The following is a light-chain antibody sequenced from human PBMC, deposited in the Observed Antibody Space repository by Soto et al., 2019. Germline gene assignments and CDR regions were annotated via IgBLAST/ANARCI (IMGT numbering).Light chain of an antibody. CDR3: EQYNNWPIT. CDR2: GAS. J-gene: IGKJ5*01. V-gene: IGKV3D-15*01. Sequence: DIVLTQSPGTLSLSPGERATLSCRASQSVSSNHLAWYQQKPGQAPRLLIYGASSRATGIPDRFIGSGSGTEFTLTISSLQSEDFAVYYCEQYNNWPITFGQGTRLEI. CDR1: QSVSSN.